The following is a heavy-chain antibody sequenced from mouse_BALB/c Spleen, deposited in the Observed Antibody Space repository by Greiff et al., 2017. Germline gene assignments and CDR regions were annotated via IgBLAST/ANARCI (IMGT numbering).Heavy chain of an antibody. Sequence: EVQLVESGPSLVKPSQTLSLTCSVTGDSITSGYWNWIRKFPGNKLEYMGYISYSGSTYYNPSLKSRISITRDTSKNQYYLQLNSVTTEDTATYYCARSATMITTTVYYAMDYWGQGTSVTVSS. CDR3: ARSATMITTTVYYAMDY. CDR2: ISYSGST. V-gene: IGHV3-8*02. D-gene: IGHD2-4*01. CDR1: GDSITSGY. J-gene: IGHJ4*01.